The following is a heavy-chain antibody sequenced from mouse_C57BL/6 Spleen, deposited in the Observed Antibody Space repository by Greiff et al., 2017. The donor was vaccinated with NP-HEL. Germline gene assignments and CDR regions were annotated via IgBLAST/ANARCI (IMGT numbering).Heavy chain of an antibody. CDR1: GYAFTNYL. D-gene: IGHD1-1*02. Sequence: VQLQESGAELVRPGTSVKVSCKASGYAFTNYLIEWVKQRPGQGLAWIGVINPGRGGTNYNEKFKGKATLTADKSSSTAYMQLSSLTSEDSAVYFCARKIYGWYFDVWGTGTTVTVSS. V-gene: IGHV1-54*01. J-gene: IGHJ1*03. CDR3: ARKIYGWYFDV. CDR2: INPGRGGT.